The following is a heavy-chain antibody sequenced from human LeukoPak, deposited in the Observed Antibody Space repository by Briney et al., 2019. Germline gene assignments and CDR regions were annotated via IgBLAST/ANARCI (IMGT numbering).Heavy chain of an antibody. CDR1: GGSISSYY. V-gene: IGHV4-59*08. CDR3: ARHLRSTVVDFDY. J-gene: IGHJ4*02. D-gene: IGHD4-23*01. CDR2: IYYSGST. Sequence: SETLSLTCTVSGGSISSYYWSWIRQPPGKGLEGIGYIYYSGSTNYNPSLKSRVTISVDTSKNQFSLKLSSVTAADPAVYYCARHLRSTVVDFDYWGQGTLVTVSS.